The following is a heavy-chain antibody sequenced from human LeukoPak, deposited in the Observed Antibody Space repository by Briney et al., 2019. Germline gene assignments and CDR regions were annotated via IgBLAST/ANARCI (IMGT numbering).Heavy chain of an antibody. Sequence: ASVKVSCKASGYTFTGKFMHWVRQAPGQGLEWMEWIDPNSGGTDYAQKLQGRVTMTTDTSTSTAYMELRSLRSDDTAVYYCARDLIRAAGTGYFQHWGQGTLVTVSS. V-gene: IGHV1-2*02. CDR3: ARDLIRAAGTGYFQH. J-gene: IGHJ1*01. CDR2: IDPNSGGT. D-gene: IGHD6-13*01. CDR1: GYTFTGKF.